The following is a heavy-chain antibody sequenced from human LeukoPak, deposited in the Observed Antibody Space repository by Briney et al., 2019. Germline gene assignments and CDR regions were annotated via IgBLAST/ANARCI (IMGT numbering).Heavy chain of an antibody. CDR1: GYTFTSYY. CDR2: INPSGGST. V-gene: IGHV1-46*01. CDR3: ARDHDPSYDWVPFDY. Sequence: ASVKVSCKASGYTFTSYYMHWVRQAPGQGLEWMGIINPSGGSTSYAQKFQGRVTITADESTSTAYMELSSLRSEDTAVYYCARDHDPSYDWVPFDYWGQGTLVTVSS. D-gene: IGHD5-12*01. J-gene: IGHJ4*02.